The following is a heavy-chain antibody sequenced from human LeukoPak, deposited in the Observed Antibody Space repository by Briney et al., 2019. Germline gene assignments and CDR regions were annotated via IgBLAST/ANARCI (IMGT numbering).Heavy chain of an antibody. CDR2: FDAYNGNT. CDR3: ARAGSYYYMDV. CDR1: GYTFTSSG. Sequence: ASVKVSCKASGYTFTSSGISWVRQAPGQGLEWMGWFDAYNGNTNYAQKLQGRVTMTTDTSTTTAYMELRSLRLDDTAVYYCARAGSYYYMDVWGKGTTVTVSS. J-gene: IGHJ6*03. V-gene: IGHV1-18*04. D-gene: IGHD1-1*01.